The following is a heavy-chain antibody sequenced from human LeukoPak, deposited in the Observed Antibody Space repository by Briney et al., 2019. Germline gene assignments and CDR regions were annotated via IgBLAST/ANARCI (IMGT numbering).Heavy chain of an antibody. CDR2: ISYDGSNK. Sequence: GGSLRLSCAASGFTFSSFAMHWVRQAPGKGLEWVAVISYDGSNKYYADSVKGRFTISRDNSKNTLYLQMNSLTAEDTAVYYCARDDRGIAAAGFFDYWGQGTLVTVSS. J-gene: IGHJ4*02. D-gene: IGHD6-13*01. CDR3: ARDDRGIAAAGFFDY. V-gene: IGHV3-30*04. CDR1: GFTFSSFA.